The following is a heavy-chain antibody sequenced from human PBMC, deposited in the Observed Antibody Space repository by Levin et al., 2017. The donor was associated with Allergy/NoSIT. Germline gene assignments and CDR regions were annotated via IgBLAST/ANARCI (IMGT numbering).Heavy chain of an antibody. Sequence: ASVKVSCKASGYTLTIYYMHWVRQAPGQGLEWMGIINPSGGSTTYAQKFQGRVTMTGDTSTSTVYMELSSLTSDDTAVYYCARGDGYRSGWYWFDPWGQGTLVTVSS. CDR2: INPSGGST. D-gene: IGHD6-19*01. CDR1: GYTLTIYY. J-gene: IGHJ5*02. CDR3: ARGDGYRSGWYWFDP. V-gene: IGHV1-46*01.